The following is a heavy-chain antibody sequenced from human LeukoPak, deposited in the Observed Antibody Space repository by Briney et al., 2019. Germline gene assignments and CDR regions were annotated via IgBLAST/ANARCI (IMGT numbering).Heavy chain of an antibody. V-gene: IGHV3-53*01. D-gene: IGHD5-24*01. CDR1: DFNVSTNY. CDR2: IYSGGST. Sequence: GGSLRLSCAASDFNVSTNYMSWVRQAPGKGLEWVSVIYSGGSTFYADSVKGRFTISRDNSKNTVYLQMNSLRAEDAAVYYCARDSGDGHKFDPWGQGTLVTVSS. J-gene: IGHJ5*02. CDR3: ARDSGDGHKFDP.